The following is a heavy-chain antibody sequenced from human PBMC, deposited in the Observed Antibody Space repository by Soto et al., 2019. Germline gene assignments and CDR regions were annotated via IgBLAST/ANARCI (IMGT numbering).Heavy chain of an antibody. J-gene: IGHJ6*02. Sequence: SETLSLTCTVSGGSVSSGSYYCSWIRQPPGKGLEWIGYIYYSGSTNYNPSLKSRVTISVDTSKNQFSLKLSSVTAADTAVYYCARGLWYSSSSEFYYGMDVWGQGTTVTVSS. CDR3: ARGLWYSSSSEFYYGMDV. CDR1: GGSVSSGSYY. D-gene: IGHD6-6*01. V-gene: IGHV4-61*01. CDR2: IYYSGST.